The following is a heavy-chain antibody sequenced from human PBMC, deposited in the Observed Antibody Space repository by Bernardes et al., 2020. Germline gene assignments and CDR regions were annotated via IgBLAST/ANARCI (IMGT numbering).Heavy chain of an antibody. J-gene: IGHJ6*03. Sequence: ASVKVSCKVSGYTLTKLSMHWVRQAPGKGLEWMGGFDPEDGETIYAQKFQGRVTMTEDTSTDTAYMELSSLRSEDTAVYYCATARLGGYYHYYYMDVWGKGTTVTVSS. CDR2: FDPEDGET. D-gene: IGHD2-15*01. CDR3: ATARLGGYYHYYYMDV. V-gene: IGHV1-24*01. CDR1: GYTLTKLS.